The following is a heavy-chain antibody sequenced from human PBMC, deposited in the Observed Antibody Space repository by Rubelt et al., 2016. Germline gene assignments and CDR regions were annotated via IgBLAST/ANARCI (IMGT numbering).Heavy chain of an antibody. CDR2: ISGGGDST. CDR1: GFTFSSYA. V-gene: IGHV3-23*01. D-gene: IGHD4-17*01. Sequence: EVQLLESGGGLVQPGGSLRLSCAASGFTFSSYAMTWVRQAPGKGLEWVSVISGGGDSTYYADSVKGRFTISRDNSKNTLYLQMNSLRAEDTAIYYCAKDGPSLHTYAVNPNAWGQGTLVTVSS. J-gene: IGHJ5*02. CDR3: AKDGPSLHTYAVNPNA.